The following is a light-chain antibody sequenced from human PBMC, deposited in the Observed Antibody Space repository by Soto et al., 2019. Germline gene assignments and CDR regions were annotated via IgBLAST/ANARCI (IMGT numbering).Light chain of an antibody. Sequence: EIVMAQYPAAPSVSPGERAARCCRASDGVGRSLAWFQQRPGQAPRLLIYDASNRATGIPARFSGSGSGTDFTLTISRLEPEDFAVYYCLQRSDWRTFGRGTKVDIK. V-gene: IGKV3-11*01. CDR3: LQRSDWRT. CDR2: DAS. CDR1: DGVGRS. J-gene: IGKJ1*01.